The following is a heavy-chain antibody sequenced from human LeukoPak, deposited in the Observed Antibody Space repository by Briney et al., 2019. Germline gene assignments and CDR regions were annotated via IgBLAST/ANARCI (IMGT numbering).Heavy chain of an antibody. V-gene: IGHV4-30-4*08. D-gene: IGHD3-10*01. CDR1: GGSISSGDYY. J-gene: IGHJ4*02. CDR2: IYYSGST. Sequence: PSQTLSLTCTVSGGSISSGDYYWSWIRQPPGKGLEWIGYIYYSGSTYYNPSLKSRVTISVDTSKNQFSLKLSSVTAADTAVYYCARAAWYYGSGTTRIDYWGQGTLVTVSS. CDR3: ARAAWYYGSGTTRIDY.